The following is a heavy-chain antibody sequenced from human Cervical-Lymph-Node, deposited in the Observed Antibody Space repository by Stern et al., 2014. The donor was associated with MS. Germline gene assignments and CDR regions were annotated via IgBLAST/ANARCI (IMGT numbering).Heavy chain of an antibody. CDR1: GFNFNAYA. CDR3: AKESAGYPFDY. V-gene: IGHV3-9*01. Sequence: VQLVQSGGGLVQPGRSLRLSCVASGFNFNAYAMHWVRHVPGKGLDWGSGISWNSDTRDYADSVKGRFTISRDNAKNSLYLQMNSLRAEDTALYYCAKESAGYPFDYWGQGTLVTVSS. J-gene: IGHJ4*02. D-gene: IGHD2-15*01. CDR2: ISWNSDTR.